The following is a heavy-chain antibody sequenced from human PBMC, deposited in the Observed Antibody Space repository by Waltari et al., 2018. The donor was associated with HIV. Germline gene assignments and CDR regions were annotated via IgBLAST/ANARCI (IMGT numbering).Heavy chain of an antibody. CDR3: AREQRWLQQLDY. CDR1: GASFRSYY. D-gene: IGHD6-19*01. V-gene: IGHV4-4*07. CDR2: IYTSGST. J-gene: IGHJ4*02. Sequence: QVQLQESGPGLVQPSETLPPTCTVSGASFRSYYWSWLRQPAGKGLEWIGRIYTSGSTNYNPSLKSRVTMSVDTSKNQFSLKLNSVTAADTAVYYCAREQRWLQQLDYWGQGTLVTVSS.